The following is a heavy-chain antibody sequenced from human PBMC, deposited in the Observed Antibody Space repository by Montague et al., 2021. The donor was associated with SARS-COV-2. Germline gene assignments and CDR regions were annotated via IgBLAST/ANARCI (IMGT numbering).Heavy chain of an antibody. V-gene: IGHV4-34*01. J-gene: IGHJ4*02. CDR2: IYHSGST. CDR3: ARDVRYYDFWSGRAQTSPDY. CDR1: GGSFSGYY. D-gene: IGHD3-3*01. Sequence: SETLSLTCAVYGGSFSGYYLNWIRQPPGKGLEWIGSIYHSGSTYYNPSLKSRVTISVDTSKNQFSLKLSSVTAADTAVYYCARDVRYYDFWSGRAQTSPDYWGQGTLVTVSS.